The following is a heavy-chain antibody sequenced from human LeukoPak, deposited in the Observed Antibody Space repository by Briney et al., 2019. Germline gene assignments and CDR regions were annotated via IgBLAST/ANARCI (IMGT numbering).Heavy chain of an antibody. J-gene: IGHJ4*02. CDR3: ARDRGIAAAGTRFPASSY. V-gene: IGHV1-18*01. D-gene: IGHD6-13*01. CDR2: ISAYNGNT. CDR1: GYTFTSYG. Sequence: ASVKVSCKSSGYTFTSYGISWVRQAPGQGLEWMGGISAYNGNTNYAQKLQGRVTMTTDTSTSTAYMELRSLRSDDTAVYYCARDRGIAAAGTRFPASSYWGQGTLVTVSS.